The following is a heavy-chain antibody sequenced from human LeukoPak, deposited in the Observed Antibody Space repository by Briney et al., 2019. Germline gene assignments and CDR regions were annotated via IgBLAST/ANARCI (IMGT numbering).Heavy chain of an antibody. D-gene: IGHD3-22*01. Sequence: ASVKVSCKASGGTLSSYAISWVRQAPGQGLEWMGRIIPILGIANYAQKFQGRVTITADKSTSTAYMELSSLRSEDTAVYYCARDTYYYDSSGYPVANWGQGTLVTVSS. J-gene: IGHJ4*02. V-gene: IGHV1-69*04. CDR1: GGTLSSYA. CDR2: IIPILGIA. CDR3: ARDTYYYDSSGYPVAN.